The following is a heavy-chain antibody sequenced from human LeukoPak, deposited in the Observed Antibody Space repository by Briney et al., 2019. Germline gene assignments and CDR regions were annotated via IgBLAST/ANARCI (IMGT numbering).Heavy chain of an antibody. V-gene: IGHV3-23*01. CDR1: GFTFSSYA. Sequence: GGSLRLSCAASGFTFSSYAMSWVRQAPGKGLEWVSAISGSGGSTYYADSVKGRFTISRDNSKNTLYLQMNSLRAEDTAVYYCAKGPYGSGSPGMDVWGQGTTVTVSS. D-gene: IGHD3-10*01. CDR2: ISGSGGST. J-gene: IGHJ6*02. CDR3: AKGPYGSGSPGMDV.